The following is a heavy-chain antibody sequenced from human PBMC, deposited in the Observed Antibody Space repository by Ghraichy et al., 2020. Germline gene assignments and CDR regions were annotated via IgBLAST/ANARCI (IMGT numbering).Heavy chain of an antibody. V-gene: IGHV4-39*01. Sequence: SETLSLTCTVSGGSVSSSNYYWGWIRQPPGKALEWIGTIYYTGNPQYNPSLKSRVTISVDTSKNQFSLNLRAVTAADTAVHYCARYQKYTSGWYFDSWGQGTLVTDSS. D-gene: IGHD6-19*01. CDR2: IYYTGNP. CDR3: ARYQKYTSGWYFDS. J-gene: IGHJ4*02. CDR1: GGSVSSSNYY.